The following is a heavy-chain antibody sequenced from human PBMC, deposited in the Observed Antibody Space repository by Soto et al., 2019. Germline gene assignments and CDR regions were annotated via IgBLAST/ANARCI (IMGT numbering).Heavy chain of an antibody. V-gene: IGHV4-31*03. CDR1: GGSTSSGAYY. CDR3: ARYFFDSSGYSNRFDS. J-gene: IGHJ5*01. Sequence: QVQLQESGPGLVKPSQTLSLTCTVSGGSTSSGAYYWGWIRQHSGKGLEWIGYMHYSGSAYYNPSLKSRVTISVDTSMNQFSLKLSSVTAADTAMYYCARYFFDSSGYSNRFDSWGQGTLVTVSS. D-gene: IGHD3-22*01. CDR2: MHYSGSA.